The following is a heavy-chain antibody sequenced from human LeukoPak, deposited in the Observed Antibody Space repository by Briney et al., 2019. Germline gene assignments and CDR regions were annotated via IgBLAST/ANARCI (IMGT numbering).Heavy chain of an antibody. CDR1: GXNVSVNY. CDR2: IYSGGST. V-gene: IGHV3-66*01. J-gene: IGHJ4*02. D-gene: IGHD2-15*01. Sequence: PGGSLRLSCAASGXNVSVNYMSWVRQAPGKGLEWVSVIYSGGSTYYADSVKGRFTISRDNSKNTLYLQMNSLRAEDTAVYYCARGSIYCSGGSCPVDYWGQGTLVTVSS. CDR3: ARGSIYCSGGSCPVDY.